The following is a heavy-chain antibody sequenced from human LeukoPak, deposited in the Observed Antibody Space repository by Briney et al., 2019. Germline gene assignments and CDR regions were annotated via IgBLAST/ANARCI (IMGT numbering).Heavy chain of an antibody. D-gene: IGHD2-2*01. CDR3: ARTTEGYCSSASCFGFSYSYYMDV. CDR1: GGSISSYY. Sequence: SETLSLTCTVSGGSISSYYWSWIRQPPGKGLEWIGYIYYSGSTNYNPSLKSRVTISVDTSKNQFSLNLSSVIAADTAVYYCARTTEGYCSSASCFGFSYSYYMDVWGKGTTVTISS. V-gene: IGHV4-59*01. CDR2: IYYSGST. J-gene: IGHJ6*03.